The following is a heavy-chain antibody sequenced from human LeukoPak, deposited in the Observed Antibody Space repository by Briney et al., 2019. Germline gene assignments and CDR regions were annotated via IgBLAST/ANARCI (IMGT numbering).Heavy chain of an antibody. CDR3: AKDWAPYCGGDCYFNY. J-gene: IGHJ4*02. CDR1: GFIFNNYG. V-gene: IGHV3-30*18. Sequence: PGGSLRLSCAASGFIFNNYGMHWVRQAPGKGPEWVAVISYDGSNKNYADSVKGRFTISRDSSKNTLYLQMNSLRVEDTAVYYCAKDWAPYCGGDCYFNYWGQGTLVTVSS. CDR2: ISYDGSNK. D-gene: IGHD2-21*02.